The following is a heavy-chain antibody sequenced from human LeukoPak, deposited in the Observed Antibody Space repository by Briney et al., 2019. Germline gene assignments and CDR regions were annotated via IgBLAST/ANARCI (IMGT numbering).Heavy chain of an antibody. V-gene: IGHV1-2*06. J-gene: IGHJ4*02. CDR1: GYTFTGYH. CDR2: INPNTGGT. D-gene: IGHD5-18*01. Sequence: ASVKVSCKASGYTFTGYHMHWVRQAPGQGHEWMGRINPNTGGTNYAQKFQGRVTMTRDTSISTVYMQLSSLRSDDTAVYYCARDADSYGYYYFDYWGQGTLVTASS. CDR3: ARDADSYGYYYFDY.